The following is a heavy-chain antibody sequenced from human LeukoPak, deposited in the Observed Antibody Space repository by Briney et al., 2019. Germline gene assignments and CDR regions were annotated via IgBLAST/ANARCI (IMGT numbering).Heavy chain of an antibody. D-gene: IGHD1-26*01. V-gene: IGHV4-59*12. J-gene: IGHJ5*02. Sequence: SETLSLTCTVSGGSISTYYWNWIRQPPGKGLEWIGYIYHSGSTNYNPSLQSRVTISVDTSKNHLSLKLNSVTAADTAVYYCARNGFYCLEHWGQGFLVTVSS. CDR3: ARNGFYCLEH. CDR2: IYHSGST. CDR1: GGSISTYY.